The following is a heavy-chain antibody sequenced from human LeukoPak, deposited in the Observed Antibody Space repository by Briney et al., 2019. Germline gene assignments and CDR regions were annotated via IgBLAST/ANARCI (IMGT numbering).Heavy chain of an antibody. CDR1: GGSINNYY. V-gene: IGHV4-59*12. CDR2: IYYSGST. CDR3: AREIVGGFNPGAY. J-gene: IGHJ4*02. D-gene: IGHD1-14*01. Sequence: PSETLSLTCTVSGGSINNYYWSWIRQPPGKGLEWIGYIYYSGSTNYNPSLKSRLTISVETSKNQFSLKLSSVTAADTAVYYCAREIVGGFNPGAYWGQGTLVTVSS.